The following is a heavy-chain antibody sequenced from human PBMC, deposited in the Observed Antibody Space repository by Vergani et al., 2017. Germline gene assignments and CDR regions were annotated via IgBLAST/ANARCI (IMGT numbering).Heavy chain of an antibody. J-gene: IGHJ6*03. CDR1: GGTFSSYA. CDR3: ARARANYGDYPPYYDYYMDV. V-gene: IGHV1-69*01. Sequence: QVQLVQSGAEVKKPGSSVKVSCKASGGTFSSYAISWVRQAPGQGLEWMGGIIPIFGTANYAQKFQGRVTITADESTSTAYMELSSLRSEDTAVYYCARARANYGDYPPYYDYYMDVWGKGTTVTVSS. D-gene: IGHD4-17*01. CDR2: IIPIFGTA.